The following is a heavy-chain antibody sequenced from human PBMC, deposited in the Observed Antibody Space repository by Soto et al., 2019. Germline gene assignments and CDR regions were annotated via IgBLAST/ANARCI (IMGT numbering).Heavy chain of an antibody. D-gene: IGHD3-3*01. CDR3: ARAIPSIRGLEWSYPYYYYMDG. CDR1: GYTFTGYY. Sequence: ASVKVSCKASGYTFTGYYMHWVRQAPGQGLEWMGWINPNSGGTNYAQKFQGWVTMTRDTSISTAYMELSRLRSDDTAVYYCARAIPSIRGLEWSYPYYYYMDGWGKGTTDTVSS. V-gene: IGHV1-2*04. CDR2: INPNSGGT. J-gene: IGHJ6*03.